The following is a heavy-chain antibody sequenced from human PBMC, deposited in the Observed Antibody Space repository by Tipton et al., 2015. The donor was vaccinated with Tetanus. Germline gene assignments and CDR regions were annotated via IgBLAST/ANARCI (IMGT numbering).Heavy chain of an antibody. V-gene: IGHV3-30-3*01. CDR1: GFIISNNN. D-gene: IGHD2-15*01. CDR2: ISNDGDNK. Sequence: SLRLSCEASGFIISNNNMNWVRQAPGKGLEWVAVISNDGDNKFYADSVTGRFTISRDNSKNTLYLQMNSLRAEDTALYYCVFGRGGGGFDYWGQGTLVTVSS. J-gene: IGHJ4*02. CDR3: VFGRGGGGFDY.